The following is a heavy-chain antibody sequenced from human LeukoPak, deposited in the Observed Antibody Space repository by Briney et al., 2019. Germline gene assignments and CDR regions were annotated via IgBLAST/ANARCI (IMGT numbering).Heavy chain of an antibody. CDR1: GGSISSYY. J-gene: IGHJ4*02. CDR2: IYYNGTT. CDR3: ARQCCPAVAGTFFDY. Sequence: SETLSLTCTVSGGSISSYYWSWIRQPPEKGLEWVGYIYYNGTTNYNPSLKSRVTISVDTSRDQFSLKLNSVTAADTAVYYCARQCCPAVAGTFFDYWGQGTPVTVSS. D-gene: IGHD6-19*01. V-gene: IGHV4-59*08.